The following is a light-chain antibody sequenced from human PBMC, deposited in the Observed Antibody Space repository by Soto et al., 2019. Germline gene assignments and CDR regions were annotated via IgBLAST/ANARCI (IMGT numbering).Light chain of an antibody. J-gene: IGLJ2*01. CDR1: SSDVGVYNY. CDR2: DVT. CDR3: SSYTSSTTLV. Sequence: QSVLTQPASVSGSPGQSITISCTGTSSDVGVYNYVSWYQQHPDKAPKLMIYDVTNRPSGVSNRFSGSKSGNTASLTISGLQAEDEADYSCSSYTSSTTLVFGGGTKLTV. V-gene: IGLV2-14*01.